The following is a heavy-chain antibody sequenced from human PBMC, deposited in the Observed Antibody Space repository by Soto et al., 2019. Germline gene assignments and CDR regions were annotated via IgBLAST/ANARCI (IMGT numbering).Heavy chain of an antibody. Sequence: GGSLRLSCAASGFTFSSYAMHWVRQAPGKGLEWVAVISYDGSNKYYADSVKGRFTISRDNSKNTLYLQMNSLRAEDTAVYYCARVSDVEDWFDPWGQGTLVTVSS. J-gene: IGHJ5*02. CDR3: ARVSDVEDWFDP. V-gene: IGHV3-30-3*01. CDR1: GFTFSSYA. CDR2: ISYDGSNK. D-gene: IGHD2-21*02.